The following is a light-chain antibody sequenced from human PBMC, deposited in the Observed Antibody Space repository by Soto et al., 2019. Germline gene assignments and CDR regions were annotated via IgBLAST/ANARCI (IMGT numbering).Light chain of an antibody. CDR1: SSNIGSNY. Sequence: QSVLTQPPSASGTPGQRVPMSCSGSSSNIGSNYVYWYQQLPGTAPQLLIHRNDQRPSGVPDRFSGSKSGTSASLAISGLRSDDEADYYCATWDDSLSGVVFGGGTKLTVL. CDR3: ATWDDSLSGVV. CDR2: RND. J-gene: IGLJ2*01. V-gene: IGLV1-47*01.